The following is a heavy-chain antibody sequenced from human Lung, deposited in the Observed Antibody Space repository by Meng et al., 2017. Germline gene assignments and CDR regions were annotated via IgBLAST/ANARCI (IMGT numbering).Heavy chain of an antibody. Sequence: QVQLQQWGEGLLKPSEALSLTCVVAGGSFRDYYWSWIRQPPGKGLEWIGEINHSGSTNYNPSLESRATISVDTSQNNLSLKLSSVTAADSAVYYCARGPTTMAHDFDYWGQGTLVTVSS. J-gene: IGHJ4*02. D-gene: IGHD4-11*01. CDR3: ARGPTTMAHDFDY. V-gene: IGHV4-34*01. CDR2: INHSGST. CDR1: GGSFRDYY.